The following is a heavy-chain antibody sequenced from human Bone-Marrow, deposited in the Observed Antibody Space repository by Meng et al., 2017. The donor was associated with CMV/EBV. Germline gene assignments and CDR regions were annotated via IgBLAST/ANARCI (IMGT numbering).Heavy chain of an antibody. CDR2: VNHSGRT. Sequence: TFAVYGGSFSGYYWNWIRQPPGEGLEWIGEVNHSGRTSYSPSLKSRVTMSVDTSKNHFSLKLTSVTAADTAVYFCAKLVAAEGWFDPWGQGTLVTVSS. D-gene: IGHD2-2*01. J-gene: IGHJ5*02. V-gene: IGHV4-34*01. CDR3: AKLVAAEGWFDP. CDR1: GGSFSGYY.